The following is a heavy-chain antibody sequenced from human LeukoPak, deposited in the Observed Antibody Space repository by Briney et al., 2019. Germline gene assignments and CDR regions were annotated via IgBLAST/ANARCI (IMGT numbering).Heavy chain of an antibody. V-gene: IGHV3-11*04. CDR2: ISSSGSTT. CDR1: GFTFSDYY. D-gene: IGHD1-1*01. J-gene: IGHJ6*03. Sequence: GGSLRLSCAASGFTFSDYYMSWIRQAPGKGLEWVSYISSSGSTTYYADSVKGRFTISRDNAKNSLYLQMNSLRAEDTAVYYCASRSTNKGYYYMDVWGKGTTVTVSS. CDR3: ASRSTNKGYYYMDV.